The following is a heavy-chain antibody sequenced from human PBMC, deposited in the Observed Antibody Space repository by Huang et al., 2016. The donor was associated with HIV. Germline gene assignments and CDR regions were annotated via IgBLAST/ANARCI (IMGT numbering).Heavy chain of an antibody. J-gene: IGHJ4*02. CDR1: GAFISSTNYY. Sequence: QLQLQESGPGQVKPSETLSLTCTVSGAFISSTNYYWGWIRQSPGKGRGGVGSVYQSGNTNYNPSIKRRVTLSVDTSRNQFSLRLNSVTAADTAVYYCASQHIGAAATWFWGRGTQVAVSS. CDR3: ASQHIGAAATWF. V-gene: IGHV4-39*01. D-gene: IGHD6-13*01. CDR2: VYQSGNT.